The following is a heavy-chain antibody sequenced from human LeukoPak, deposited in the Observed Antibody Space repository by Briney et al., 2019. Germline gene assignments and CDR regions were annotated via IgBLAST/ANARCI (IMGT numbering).Heavy chain of an antibody. D-gene: IGHD3-16*01. V-gene: IGHV3-66*01. CDR2: IYSGGTT. CDR1: GVNFRRNY. Sequence: GGSLRLSCAASGVNFRRNYMSWVRQAPGKGLEWGSVIYSGGTTYYSDSVTGRFTISRDNSKNTVFLQMNSLRVEDTALYYCARERFSYAPHDAFDIWGQGTMVTVSS. J-gene: IGHJ3*02. CDR3: ARERFSYAPHDAFDI.